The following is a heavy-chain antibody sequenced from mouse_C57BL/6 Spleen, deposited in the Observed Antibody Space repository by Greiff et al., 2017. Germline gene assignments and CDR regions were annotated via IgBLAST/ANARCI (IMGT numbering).Heavy chain of an antibody. J-gene: IGHJ4*01. CDR3: AIHYYGSSYGAMDY. Sequence: QVQLKQSGPELVKPGASVKISCKASGYAFSSSWMNWVKQRPGKGLEWIGRIYPGDGDTNYNGKFKGKATLTADKSSSTAYMQLSSLTSEDSAVYFCAIHYYGSSYGAMDYWGQGTSVTVSS. V-gene: IGHV1-82*01. CDR1: GYAFSSSW. D-gene: IGHD1-1*01. CDR2: IYPGDGDT.